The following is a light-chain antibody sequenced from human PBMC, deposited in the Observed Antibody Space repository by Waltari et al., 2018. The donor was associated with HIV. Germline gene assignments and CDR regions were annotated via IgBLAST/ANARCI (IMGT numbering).Light chain of an antibody. CDR2: END. J-gene: IGLJ3*02. CDR3: GTWDSSLSVWL. V-gene: IGLV1-51*01. Sequence: QSVLTQPPSVSAAPGQKVTISCSGSSSNIGINYVSWYRQLPGTAPKLLIYENDKRPSGIPDRFSVSKSGTSATLGITGLQTGDEADYYCGTWDSSLSVWLFGGGTKLTVL. CDR1: SSNIGINY.